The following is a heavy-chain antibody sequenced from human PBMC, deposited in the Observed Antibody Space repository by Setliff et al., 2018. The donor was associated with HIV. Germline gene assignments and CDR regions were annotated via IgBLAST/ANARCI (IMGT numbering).Heavy chain of an antibody. CDR1: GGSISSTNYF. J-gene: IGHJ4*02. D-gene: IGHD3-16*01. CDR3: VNPSGAMGDFDS. Sequence: ETLSLTCTVSGGSISSTNYFWGWIRQPPGKGLEWIGTIYYHGSTYYNPSLKSRVTISIDTPKNQFSLQLTSVTAADTAVYYCVNPSGAMGDFDSWGQGTLVTVSS. CDR2: IYYHGST. V-gene: IGHV4-39*01.